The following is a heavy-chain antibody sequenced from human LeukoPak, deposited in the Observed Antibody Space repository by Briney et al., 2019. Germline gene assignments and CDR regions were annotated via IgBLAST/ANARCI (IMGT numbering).Heavy chain of an antibody. J-gene: IGHJ4*02. CDR1: GGSVSGYY. CDR3: ARGLDHSKTGY. D-gene: IGHD4-11*01. V-gene: IGHV4-34*01. Sequence: SETLSLTCAVYGGSVSGYYWSWIRQPPGRGLEWIGGMHHNEGTNYNPSLKSRVTISLDTSKNQFSLKLSSVTAADTALYYCARGLDHSKTGYWGQGTLVTVSS. CDR2: MHHNEGT.